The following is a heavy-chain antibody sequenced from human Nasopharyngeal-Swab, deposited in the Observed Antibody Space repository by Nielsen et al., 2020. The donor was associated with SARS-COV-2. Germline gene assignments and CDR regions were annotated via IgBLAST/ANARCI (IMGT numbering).Heavy chain of an antibody. CDR3: ARARYWLAASGPFFDY. Sequence: GGSLRLSCAASGFTFRSYDMHWVRQGTGKGLEWVSAVGNAGDTYYPGSVKGRFTISRENAKNSLYLQMNSLRPEDTAVYYCARARYWLAASGPFFDYWGQGTLVTVSS. J-gene: IGHJ4*02. D-gene: IGHD6-13*01. CDR1: GFTFRSYD. V-gene: IGHV3-13*01. CDR2: VGNAGDT.